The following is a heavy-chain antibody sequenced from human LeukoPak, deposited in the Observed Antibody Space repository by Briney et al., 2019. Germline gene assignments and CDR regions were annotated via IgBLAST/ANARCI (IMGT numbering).Heavy chain of an antibody. D-gene: IGHD1-1*01. CDR2: IYPNSGAT. J-gene: IGHJ4*02. CDR3: ARVFLAERPLGYDY. CDR1: GYTFTDYY. Sequence: ASVKVSCKTSGYTFTDYYVHWVRQAPGQGLEWMGWIYPNSGATNYAQKFQGRVTMTRDTSISTAYMELSRPRSDDTAIYYCARVFLAERPLGYDYWGQGTLVTVSS. V-gene: IGHV1-2*02.